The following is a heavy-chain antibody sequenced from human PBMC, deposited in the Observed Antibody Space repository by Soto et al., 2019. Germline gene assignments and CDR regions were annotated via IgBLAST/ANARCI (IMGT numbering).Heavy chain of an antibody. CDR1: GGSISSSSYY. Sequence: QLQLQESGPGLVKPSETLSLTCTVSGGSISSSSYYWGWIRQPPGKGLEWIGSIYYSGSTYYNPSLKSRVPTSVDTSKNQFSLKLSSVTAADPAVYYCAGLDTMVRGVTVYYYYGMDVWGQGTTVTVSS. CDR2: IYYSGST. D-gene: IGHD3-10*01. V-gene: IGHV4-39*01. J-gene: IGHJ6*02. CDR3: AGLDTMVRGVTVYYYYGMDV.